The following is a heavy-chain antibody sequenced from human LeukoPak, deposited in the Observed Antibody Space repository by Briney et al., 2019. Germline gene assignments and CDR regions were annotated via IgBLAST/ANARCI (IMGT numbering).Heavy chain of an antibody. Sequence: PGGSLRLSCAASGFTFSSHNMNWVRQAPGKGLEWVSSISGRGNYIFYADSVKGRFTISRDSAKNSLSLQMNSLRAEDTAVYYCAKDQGFDYYDSSGYYPDYWGQGTLVTVSS. D-gene: IGHD3-22*01. V-gene: IGHV3-21*01. CDR2: ISGRGNYI. CDR1: GFTFSSHN. J-gene: IGHJ4*02. CDR3: AKDQGFDYYDSSGYYPDY.